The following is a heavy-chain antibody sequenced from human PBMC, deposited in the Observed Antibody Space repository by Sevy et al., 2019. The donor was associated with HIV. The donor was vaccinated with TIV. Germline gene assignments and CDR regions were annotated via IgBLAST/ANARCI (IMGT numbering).Heavy chain of an antibody. D-gene: IGHD2-15*01. Sequence: GGSLRLSCAASGFTFSDYYMSWIRQAPGKGLEWVSYISSSSSYTNYADSVKGRFTISRDNAKNSLYLQMNSLRAEDTAVYYCARDGCSGGSCYVDYWGQRTLVTVSS. V-gene: IGHV3-11*06. CDR1: GFTFSDYY. CDR2: ISSSSSYT. CDR3: ARDGCSGGSCYVDY. J-gene: IGHJ4*02.